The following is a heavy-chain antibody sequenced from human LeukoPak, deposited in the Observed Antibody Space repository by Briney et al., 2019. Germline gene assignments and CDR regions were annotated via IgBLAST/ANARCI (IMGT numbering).Heavy chain of an antibody. D-gene: IGHD3-16*01. CDR3: AKDIGSDPRHAFDI. V-gene: IGHV3-9*01. J-gene: IGHJ3*02. CDR1: GFTFDDYA. CDR2: ISWNSGSI. Sequence: GGSLRLSCAASGFTFDDYAMHWVRQAPGKGLEWVSGISWNSGSIGYADSVKGRFTISRDNAKNSLYLQMNSLRAEDTALYYCAKDIGSDPRHAFDIWGQGTMISVSS.